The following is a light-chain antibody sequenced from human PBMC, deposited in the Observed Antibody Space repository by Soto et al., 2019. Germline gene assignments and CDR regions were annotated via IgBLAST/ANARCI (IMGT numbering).Light chain of an antibody. CDR3: RQYGSSPSYT. V-gene: IGKV3-20*01. CDR1: QSVSSSSY. Sequence: EIVLTQSPGTLSLSPGERATLSCRASQSVSSSSYLAWYQKKPGQAPRLLIYGASRRATGIPDRFSGSGSATDFTLTISRLEPEDVAVYYCRQYGSSPSYTFGQGTKLEIK. J-gene: IGKJ2*01. CDR2: GAS.